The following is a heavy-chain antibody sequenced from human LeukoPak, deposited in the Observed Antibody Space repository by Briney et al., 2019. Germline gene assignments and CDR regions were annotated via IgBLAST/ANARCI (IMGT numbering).Heavy chain of an antibody. CDR2: ISGSGGTT. D-gene: IGHD3-10*01. V-gene: IGHV3-23*01. J-gene: IGHJ4*02. CDR3: AKGDYYDLDY. CDR1: GFTVSSNY. Sequence: QPGGSLRLSCAASGFTVSSNYMSWVRQAPGKGLEWVSRISGSGGTTYYADSVKGRFTISRDDSKNTLYLQMNSLRAEDTAVYYCAKGDYYDLDYWGQGTLVTVSS.